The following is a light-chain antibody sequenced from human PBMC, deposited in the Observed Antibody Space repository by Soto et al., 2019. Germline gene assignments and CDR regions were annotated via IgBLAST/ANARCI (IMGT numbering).Light chain of an antibody. J-gene: IGKJ4*01. CDR3: MQALQTPLT. V-gene: IGKV2-28*01. CDR2: LGS. CDR1: QSLLYSDGNNY. Sequence: EIVMTQSPLSLPVTVGEPASISCRSSQSLLYSDGNNYLDWYLQKPGQSPQLLIHLGSNRASGVPDRFSGSGSGTDFTLKNSRVEAEDVGVYFCMQALQTPLTFGGGTKVAIK.